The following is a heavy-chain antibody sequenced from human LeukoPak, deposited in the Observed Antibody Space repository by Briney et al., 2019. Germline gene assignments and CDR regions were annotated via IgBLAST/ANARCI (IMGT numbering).Heavy chain of an antibody. Sequence: GGSLRLSCAASGFTFSSYSMNWVRQAPGKGLEWVSSISSSSSYIYYADSVKGRFTISRDNAKNSLYLQMNSLRAEDTAVYYCARGGLSPIVVVVATYYYYGMDVWGQGTTVTVSS. CDR2: ISSSSSYI. CDR1: GFTFSSYS. J-gene: IGHJ6*02. V-gene: IGHV3-21*01. D-gene: IGHD2-15*01. CDR3: ARGGLSPIVVVVATYYYYGMDV.